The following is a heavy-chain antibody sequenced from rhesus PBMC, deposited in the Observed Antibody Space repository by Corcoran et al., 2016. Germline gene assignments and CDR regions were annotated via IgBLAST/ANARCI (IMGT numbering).Heavy chain of an antibody. CDR2: IDGNIAGT. J-gene: IGHJ6*01. D-gene: IGHD2-27*01. CDR1: GGSIRGYY. CDR3: ARDLRCSGTYCYADGLDS. Sequence: QVQLQESGPGLVKPSETLSLTCAVSGGSIRGYYWSWIRQPPGKGLEGIGNIDGNIAGTNYNPSLKSRVTISKDTSKNQFSLKLSSVTAADTAVYYCARDLRCSGTYCYADGLDSWGQGVVVTVSS. V-gene: IGHV4-81*01.